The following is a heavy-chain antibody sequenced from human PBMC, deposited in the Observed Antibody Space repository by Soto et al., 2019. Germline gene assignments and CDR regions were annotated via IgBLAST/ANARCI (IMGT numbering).Heavy chain of an antibody. CDR3: ARVRDSYGYFDY. CDR2: IYYSGST. Sequence: SETLSLTCTVSGGSISSYYWSWIRQPPGKGLEWIGYIYYSGSTNYNPSLKSRVTISVDTSKNQFSLKLSSVTAADTAMYYCARVRDSYGYFDYWGQGTLVTVSS. J-gene: IGHJ4*02. V-gene: IGHV4-59*01. CDR1: GGSISSYY. D-gene: IGHD5-18*01.